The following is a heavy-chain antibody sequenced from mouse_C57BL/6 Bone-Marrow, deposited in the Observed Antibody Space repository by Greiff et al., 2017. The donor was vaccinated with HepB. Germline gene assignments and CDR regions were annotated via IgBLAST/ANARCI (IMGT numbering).Heavy chain of an antibody. Sequence: VQLQESGAELVRPGTSVKVSCKASGYAFTNYLIEWVKQRPGQGLEWIGVINPGSGGTNYNEKFKGKATLTADKSSSTAYMQLSSLTSEDSAVYFCARGIYYYGSSWVFDYWGQGTTLTVSS. J-gene: IGHJ2*01. V-gene: IGHV1-54*01. CDR3: ARGIYYYGSSWVFDY. D-gene: IGHD1-1*01. CDR1: GYAFTNYL. CDR2: INPGSGGT.